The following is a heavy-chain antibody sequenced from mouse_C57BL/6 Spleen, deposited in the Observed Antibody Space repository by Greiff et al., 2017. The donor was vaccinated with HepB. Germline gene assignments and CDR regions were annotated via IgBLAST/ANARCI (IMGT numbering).Heavy chain of an antibody. J-gene: IGHJ1*03. Sequence: EVKLLESGPELVKPGASVKMSCKASGYTFTDYNMHWVKQSHGKSLEWIGYINPNNGGTSYNQKFKGKATLTVNKSSSTAYMELRSLTSEDSAVYYCARGGYGSREGYFDVWGTGTTVTVSS. CDR1: GYTFTDYN. V-gene: IGHV1-22*01. CDR3: ARGGYGSREGYFDV. CDR2: INPNNGGT. D-gene: IGHD1-1*01.